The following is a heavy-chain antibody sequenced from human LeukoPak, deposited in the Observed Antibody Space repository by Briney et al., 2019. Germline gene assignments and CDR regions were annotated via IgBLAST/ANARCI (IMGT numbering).Heavy chain of an antibody. D-gene: IGHD5-12*01. V-gene: IGHV4-31*03. CDR2: IYYSGST. CDR3: ARARDGYDLDY. J-gene: IGHJ4*02. CDR1: GGSISSGGNY. Sequence: PSETLSLTCTVSGGSISSGGNYWSWIRQHPGKGQEWIGYIYYSGSTYYNPSLKSRVTISVDTSKNQFSLKLSSVTAADTAVYYCARARDGYDLDYWGQGTLVTVSS.